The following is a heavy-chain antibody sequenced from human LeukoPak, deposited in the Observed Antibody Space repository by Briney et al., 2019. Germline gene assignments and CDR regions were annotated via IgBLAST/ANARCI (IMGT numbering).Heavy chain of an antibody. CDR3: ARDCHYYDSSGYYSGMDV. Sequence: SETLSLTCTVPGGSISSGGYYWSWIRQHPGKGLEWIGYIYYSGSTYYNPSLKSRVTISVDTSKNQFSLKLSSVTAADTAVYYCARDCHYYDSSGYYSGMDVWGQGTTVTVSS. V-gene: IGHV4-31*03. CDR1: GGSISSGGYY. J-gene: IGHJ6*02. CDR2: IYYSGST. D-gene: IGHD3-22*01.